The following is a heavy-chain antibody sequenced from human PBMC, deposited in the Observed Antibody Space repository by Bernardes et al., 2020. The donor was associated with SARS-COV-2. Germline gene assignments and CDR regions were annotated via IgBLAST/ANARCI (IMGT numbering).Heavy chain of an antibody. CDR2: ISSDGDIK. CDR1: GFTFSRYA. Sequence: GGSLRLSCAASGFTFSRYAIHWVRQAPGKGLEWVAVISSDGDIKYYADSVKGRFTVSRDNSKNTLYLQMNSLSAEDTAVYYCARILNDYIWGTFRPTEGYFDYWGQGTLVTVSS. V-gene: IGHV3-30-3*01. D-gene: IGHD3-16*02. J-gene: IGHJ4*02. CDR3: ARILNDYIWGTFRPTEGYFDY.